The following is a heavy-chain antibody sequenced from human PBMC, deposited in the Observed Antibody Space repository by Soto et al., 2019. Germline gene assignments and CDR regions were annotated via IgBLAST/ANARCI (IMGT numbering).Heavy chain of an antibody. CDR2: TYYRSKWYN. Sequence: SQTLSLTCAISGDSVSSNSAAWNWIRQSPSRGLEWLGRTYYRSKWYNDYAVSVKSRITINPDPSKNQFSLQLNSVTPEETAVYYCARDYCSGGSCYYYYYMDVWGKGTTVTVSS. J-gene: IGHJ6*03. D-gene: IGHD2-15*01. CDR1: GDSVSSNSAA. CDR3: ARDYCSGGSCYYYYYMDV. V-gene: IGHV6-1*01.